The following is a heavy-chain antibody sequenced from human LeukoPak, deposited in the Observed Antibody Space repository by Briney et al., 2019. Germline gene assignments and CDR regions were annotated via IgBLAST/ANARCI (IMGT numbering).Heavy chain of an antibody. J-gene: IGHJ3*02. CDR1: GASISSYY. D-gene: IGHD6-19*01. V-gene: IGHV4-59*08. CDR2: IYYSVSA. Sequence: SETLSLTCTVSGASISSYYWSWIRQTPGKGLGWICYIYYSVSAKYNPSLKSRVTMSKDTSKNYCSMKVSSVNAGDTGVYYCARHWDDSSGDAYAFDIWGQGTMVTVSS. CDR3: ARHWDDSSGDAYAFDI.